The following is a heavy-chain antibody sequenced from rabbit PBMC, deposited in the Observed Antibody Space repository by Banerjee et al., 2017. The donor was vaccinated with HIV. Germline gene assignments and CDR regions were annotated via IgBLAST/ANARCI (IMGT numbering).Heavy chain of an antibody. V-gene: IGHV1S45*01. D-gene: IGHD3-1*01. CDR2: IYTGSVST. J-gene: IGHJ4*01. CDR3: ARHVHFVGSDL. CDR1: GFSFSNKYV. Sequence: QEQLVEYGGDLVQPEGSLTLTCKASGFSFSNKYVMCWVRQAPGKGLEWIGCIYTGSVSTYYASWAKGRFTISKPSSTTVTLQMTSLTAADTATYFCARHVHFVGSDLWGPGTLVTVS.